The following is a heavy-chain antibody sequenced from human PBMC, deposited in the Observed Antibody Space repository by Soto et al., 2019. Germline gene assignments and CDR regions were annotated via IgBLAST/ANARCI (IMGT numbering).Heavy chain of an antibody. Sequence: EVQLVETGGGLIQPGGSLRLSCAASGFTVSSNYMSWVRQAPGKGLEGVSVIYSGGSTYYADSVKGRFTISRDNSKNTLYLQMNSLRAEDTAVYYCASVHDYGSWFAPWGQGTLVTVSS. V-gene: IGHV3-53*02. CDR3: ASVHDYGSWFAP. CDR2: IYSGGST. J-gene: IGHJ5*02. CDR1: GFTVSSNY. D-gene: IGHD4-17*01.